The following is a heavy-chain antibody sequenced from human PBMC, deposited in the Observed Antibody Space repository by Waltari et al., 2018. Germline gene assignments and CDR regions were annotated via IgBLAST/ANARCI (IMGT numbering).Heavy chain of an antibody. CDR1: GGSFSDYS. J-gene: IGHJ5*02. D-gene: IGHD3-3*01. CDR3: AIRRFPLITIFGVVRDPYNWFDP. Sequence: QVQLQQWGAGLLKPSETLSLPCAVYGGSFSDYSWSRMRQHPGKGLEWLGEIKHSGSTNYNPSRKSRVTISVDTSKNQFSLKLSSVTAADTAVYYCAIRRFPLITIFGVVRDPYNWFDPWGQGTLVTVSS. CDR2: IKHSGST. V-gene: IGHV4-34*01.